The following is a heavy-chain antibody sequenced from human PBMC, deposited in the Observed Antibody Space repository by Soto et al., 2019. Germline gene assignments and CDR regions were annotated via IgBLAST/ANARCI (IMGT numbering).Heavy chain of an antibody. CDR2: IYYNGDT. V-gene: IGHV4-39*01. Sequence: QLQLKQSGPGLVKPWETLSLTCTVSGGSVSSGSFYWGWIRHPPGKGLEWIGDIYYNGDTYYNPSLKSRVTISVDTSETQFSLKLSYVTAADTAVYYCARRDIDNWNHGHAVAFWGQGTMVAVSS. D-gene: IGHD1-20*01. CDR3: ARRDIDNWNHGHAVAF. CDR1: GGSVSSGSFY. J-gene: IGHJ3*01.